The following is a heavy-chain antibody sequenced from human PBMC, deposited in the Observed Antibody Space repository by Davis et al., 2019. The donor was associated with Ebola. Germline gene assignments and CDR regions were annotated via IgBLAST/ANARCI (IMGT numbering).Heavy chain of an antibody. Sequence: SVKVSCKASGGTFSSYTISWVRQAPGQGLEWMGRIIPILGIANYAQKFQGRVTMTRDTSTSTVYMELSSLRSEDTAVYYCAREAVVVVAATAYYYYGMDVWGKGTTVTVSS. D-gene: IGHD2-15*01. J-gene: IGHJ6*04. CDR2: IIPILGIA. CDR1: GGTFSSYT. CDR3: AREAVVVVAATAYYYYGMDV. V-gene: IGHV1-69*04.